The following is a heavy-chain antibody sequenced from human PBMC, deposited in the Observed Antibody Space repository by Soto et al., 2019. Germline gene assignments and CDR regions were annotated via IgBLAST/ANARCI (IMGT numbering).Heavy chain of an antibody. CDR2: ISSSGSTI. CDR1: GFTFSSYE. Sequence: GGSLRLSCAASGFTFSSYEMNWVRQAPGKGLEWVSYISSSGSTIYYADSVKGRFTISRDNAKNSLYLQMNSLRAEDTAVYYCASSVLGRGSSWYLFDPWGQGTLVTVSS. D-gene: IGHD6-13*01. J-gene: IGHJ5*02. V-gene: IGHV3-48*03. CDR3: ASSVLGRGSSWYLFDP.